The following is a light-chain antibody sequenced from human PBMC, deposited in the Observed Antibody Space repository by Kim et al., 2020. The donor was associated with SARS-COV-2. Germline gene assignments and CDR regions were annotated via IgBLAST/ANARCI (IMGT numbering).Light chain of an antibody. CDR1: QSISNG. CDR3: KQYNSWPYP. J-gene: IGKJ2*01. V-gene: IGKV1-5*03. Sequence: DIQMTQSPSTLFASVGDRVTITCRASQSISNGLAWYQQKPGKAPKLLIYKTSSVESGVPSRFSGSGSGTEFTLTISSLQPDDSASYFCKQYNSWPYPFGQGTTREF. CDR2: KTS.